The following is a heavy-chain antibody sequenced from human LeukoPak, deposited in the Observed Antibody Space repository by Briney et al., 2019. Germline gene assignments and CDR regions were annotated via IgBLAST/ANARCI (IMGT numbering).Heavy chain of an antibody. J-gene: IGHJ6*02. Sequence: GGSLRLSCAASGFTFDDYAMHGVRNAPGKGLEWVSAIKGSGCSTSYADSVKGRFTTSRDNAKNTLYLQMNSLRAEDTAVYYCAKEIRRYCSGGSCYDYYYYGMDVWGQGTTVTVSS. CDR3: AKEIRRYCSGGSCYDYYYYGMDV. CDR1: GFTFDDYA. D-gene: IGHD2-15*01. CDR2: IKGSGCST. V-gene: IGHV3-20*04.